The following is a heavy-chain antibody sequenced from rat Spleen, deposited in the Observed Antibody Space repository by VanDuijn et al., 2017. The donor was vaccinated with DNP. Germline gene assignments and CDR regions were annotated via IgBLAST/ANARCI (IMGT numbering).Heavy chain of an antibody. CDR2: ISNTGDST. CDR1: GFTFSSFP. CDR3: ARSTITAISNWFLY. J-gene: IGHJ3*01. Sequence: EVQLVESGGDLVQPGRSMKLSCAASGFTFSSFPMAWVRQAPTKGLDWVATISNTGDSTYYRDSVKGRFTISRGNAKSTLYLQMDSLRSEDTATYYCARSTITAISNWFLYWGQGTLVTVSS. V-gene: IGHV5-46*01. D-gene: IGHD1-2*01.